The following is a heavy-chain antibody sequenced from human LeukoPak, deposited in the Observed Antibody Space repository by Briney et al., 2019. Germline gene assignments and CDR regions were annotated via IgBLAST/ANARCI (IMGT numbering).Heavy chain of an antibody. V-gene: IGHV1-8*01. D-gene: IGHD2/OR15-2a*01. CDR1: GYTFTSYD. J-gene: IGHJ4*02. Sequence: ASVKVSCKASGYTFTSYDISWVRQATGQGLEWMGWMNPNSGNTGYAQKFQGRVTMTRNTSISTAYMELSSLSSEDTAVYYCAFRGTYFAFDYWGQGTLVTVSS. CDR3: AFRGTYFAFDY. CDR2: MNPNSGNT.